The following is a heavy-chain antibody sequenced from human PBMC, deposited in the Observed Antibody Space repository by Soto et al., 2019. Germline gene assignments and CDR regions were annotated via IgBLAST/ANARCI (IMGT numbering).Heavy chain of an antibody. Sequence: PSETLSLTCAVSGGFTSTNNWWSWVRQPPGKGLEWIGDAYHSGSTEYNPSLKSRVSISVDKSKNQISLKLTSATVADTAVYYCARSPPSSYYGGSGTFDYWGQGTLVTVSS. D-gene: IGHD3-10*01. CDR2: AYHSGST. V-gene: IGHV4-4*02. CDR3: ARSPPSSYYGGSGTFDY. J-gene: IGHJ4*02. CDR1: GGFTSTNNW.